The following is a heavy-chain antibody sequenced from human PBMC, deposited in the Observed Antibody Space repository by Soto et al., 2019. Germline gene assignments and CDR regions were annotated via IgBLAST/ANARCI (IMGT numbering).Heavy chain of an antibody. CDR1: GFTFTSYA. Sequence: EVHLLESGGGLVQPGGSLRLSCAASGFTFTSYAMSWVRQAAGKGLEWVSTLSGSGDSTYYADSVKGRFIISRDNLKNTLHLQMNSLRADDTAVYYCAKGSSWDNYFYYGLDVWGQGTTVTLSS. J-gene: IGHJ6*02. CDR3: AKGSSWDNYFYYGLDV. D-gene: IGHD6-13*01. CDR2: LSGSGDST. V-gene: IGHV3-23*01.